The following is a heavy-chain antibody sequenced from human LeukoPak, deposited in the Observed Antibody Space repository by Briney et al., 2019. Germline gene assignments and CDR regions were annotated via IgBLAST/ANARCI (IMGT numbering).Heavy chain of an antibody. CDR3: AKDRAPTTGSSDY. J-gene: IGHJ4*02. D-gene: IGHD3-10*01. CDR2: ISGSGGST. CDR1: GFTFSSRDW. V-gene: IGHV3-23*01. Sequence: GGSLRLSCVASGFTFSSRDWMTWVRQAPGKGLEWVSGISGSGGSTYYADSVKGRFTISRDSSKNTLYLQMNSLRAEDTAVYYCAKDRAPTTGSSDYWGQGTLVTVSS.